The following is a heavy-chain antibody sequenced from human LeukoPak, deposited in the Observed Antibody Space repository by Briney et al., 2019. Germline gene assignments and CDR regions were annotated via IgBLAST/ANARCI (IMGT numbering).Heavy chain of an antibody. Sequence: GESLKISCKGSGYSFTSYWIGWVRQMPGKGLEWMGIIYPGDSDTRYSPSFQGQVTISADKSISTAYLQWSSLKASDTAMYYCARTGSYYGSGRPYYFDYWGQGTLVTVSS. D-gene: IGHD3-10*01. J-gene: IGHJ4*02. V-gene: IGHV5-51*01. CDR1: GYSFTSYW. CDR3: ARTGSYYGSGRPYYFDY. CDR2: IYPGDSDT.